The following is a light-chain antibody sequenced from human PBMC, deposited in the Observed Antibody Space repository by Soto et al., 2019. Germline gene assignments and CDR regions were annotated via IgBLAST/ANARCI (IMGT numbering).Light chain of an antibody. CDR3: QQHINWPLT. V-gene: IGKV3-11*01. J-gene: IGKJ4*01. CDR2: EAS. CDR1: QTVSSS. Sequence: EIVLTQSPATLSLSPGERATLSCRASQTVSSSLAWYQQKRGQAPRLLIYEASNSATGIPARFSGSGSGADFTLTISSLEPEDFALYYCQQHINWPLTFGGGTKVDIK.